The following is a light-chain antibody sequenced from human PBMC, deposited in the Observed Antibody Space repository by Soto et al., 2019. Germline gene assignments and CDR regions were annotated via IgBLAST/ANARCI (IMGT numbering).Light chain of an antibody. V-gene: IGKV1-33*01. CDR1: HNIFNY. CDR2: GGS. CDR3: QHYDSLPLT. Sequence: DIVMTQSPSSLSASVGDRVTIACQASHNIFNYLNWYQFKPGKAPKVLIFGGSNLETGVPSRFSGSGSGTAYSLTINSLQPEDVATYYCQHYDSLPLTFGGGTKVEIE. J-gene: IGKJ4*01.